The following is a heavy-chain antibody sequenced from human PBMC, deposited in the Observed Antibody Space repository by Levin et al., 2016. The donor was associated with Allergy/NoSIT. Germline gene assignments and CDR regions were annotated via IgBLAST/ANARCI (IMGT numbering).Heavy chain of an antibody. CDR1: GFTFSSYS. CDR3: ARDKGSSCSDY. Sequence: GESLKISCAASGFTFSSYSMNWVRQAPGKGLEWVSSISSSSSYIYYADSVKGRFTISRDNAKNSLYLQMNSLRAEDTAVYYCARDKGSSCSDYWGQGTLVTVSS. J-gene: IGHJ4*02. D-gene: IGHD6-13*01. V-gene: IGHV3-21*01. CDR2: ISSSSSYI.